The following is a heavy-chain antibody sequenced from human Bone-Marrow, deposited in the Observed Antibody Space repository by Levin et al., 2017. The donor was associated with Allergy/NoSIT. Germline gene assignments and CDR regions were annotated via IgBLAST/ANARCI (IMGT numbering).Heavy chain of an antibody. CDR3: ARVSCGDRRCSARINGLDI. D-gene: IGHD2-21*01. Sequence: GGSLRLSCAASGFIFKNYDMHWVRQAPGKGLEWVSSIHTAADTYYAGSVKGRFTLSRENATNSLHLQMHRLRDGDTAVYFCARVSCGDRRCSARINGLDIWGRGTLVTVSS. CDR1: GFIFKNYD. J-gene: IGHJ3*02. V-gene: IGHV3-13*04. CDR2: IHTAADT.